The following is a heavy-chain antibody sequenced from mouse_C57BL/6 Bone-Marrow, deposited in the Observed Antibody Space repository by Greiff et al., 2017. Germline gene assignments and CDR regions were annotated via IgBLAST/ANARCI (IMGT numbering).Heavy chain of an antibody. Sequence: EVKLVESGGGLVQPKGSLKLSCAASGFSFNTYAMNWVRQAPGKGLEWVARIRSKSNNYATYYADSVKDRFTISRDDSESMLYLQMNNLKTEDTAMYYCVRHVDDGYYDCDYWGQGTTLTVSS. V-gene: IGHV10-1*01. CDR1: GFSFNTYA. CDR2: IRSKSNNYAT. J-gene: IGHJ2*01. D-gene: IGHD2-3*01. CDR3: VRHVDDGYYDCDY.